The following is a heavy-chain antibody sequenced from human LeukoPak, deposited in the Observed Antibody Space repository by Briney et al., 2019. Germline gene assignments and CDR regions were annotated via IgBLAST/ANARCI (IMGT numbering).Heavy chain of an antibody. D-gene: IGHD1-14*01. V-gene: IGHV4-59*08. Sequence: PSETLSLTCTVSGGSISSYYWSWIRQPPGKGLEWIGNIYYSGSTNYNPSLKSRVTISVDTSKNQFSLKLSSVTAADTAVYYCARRDGTFDNWGQGTLVTVSS. CDR3: ARRDGTFDN. CDR1: GGSISSYY. J-gene: IGHJ4*02. CDR2: IYYSGST.